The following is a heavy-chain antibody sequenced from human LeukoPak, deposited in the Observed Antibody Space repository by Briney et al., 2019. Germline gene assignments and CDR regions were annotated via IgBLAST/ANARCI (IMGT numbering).Heavy chain of an antibody. V-gene: IGHV5-51*01. J-gene: IGHJ4*02. D-gene: IGHD2-15*01. CDR2: IYPCDSDT. Sequence: GESLKISCKGSGYSFTTYWIGWVRQMPGKSLEWRGIIYPCDSDTRYSPSFQGQVTISVDKSISTAYLQWSSLKASDTAMYYCARARYCSGGSCYAEYWGQGTLVTVSS. CDR3: ARARYCSGGSCYAEY. CDR1: GYSFTTYW.